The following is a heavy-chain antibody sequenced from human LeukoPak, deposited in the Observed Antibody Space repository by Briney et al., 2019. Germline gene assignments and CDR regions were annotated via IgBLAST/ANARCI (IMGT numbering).Heavy chain of an antibody. CDR2: IKEDGSGK. J-gene: IGHJ4*02. CDR1: GFTFSRYW. Sequence: GGSLRLSCATSGFTFSRYWMSWVRQAPGKGLEWVANIKEDGSGKFYGDSVKGRFTISRDNAKNSLYLQVNSLRAEDTALYYCARHGNDNLECWGQGTLVTVSS. D-gene: IGHD3-22*01. V-gene: IGHV3-7*01. CDR3: ARHGNDNLEC.